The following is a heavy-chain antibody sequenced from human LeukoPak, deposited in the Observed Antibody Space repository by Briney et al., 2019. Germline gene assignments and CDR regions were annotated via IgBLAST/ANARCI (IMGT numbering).Heavy chain of an antibody. Sequence: QPGRSLRVSCAASGFTFRSHGMHWVRQSPGKGLEWLSNIDSGHTIIYYAGSVRGRFTISRDNAKNSLYLQMNRLRADDTAVYYCARRVPYYGMDVWGPGTTVTVSS. CDR3: ARRVPYYGMDV. CDR1: GFTFRSHG. J-gene: IGHJ6*02. V-gene: IGHV3-48*04. CDR2: IDSGHTII. D-gene: IGHD4/OR15-4a*01.